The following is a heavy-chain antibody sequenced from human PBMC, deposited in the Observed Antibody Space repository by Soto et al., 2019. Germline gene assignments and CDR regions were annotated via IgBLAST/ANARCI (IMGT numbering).Heavy chain of an antibody. CDR2: ISYDGSNK. D-gene: IGHD3-10*01. Sequence: QVQLVESGGGVVQPGRSLRLSCAASGFTFSSYGMHWVRQAPGKGLEWVAVISYDGSNKYYADSVKGRFTISRDNSKNTLYLHMNSLRAEDMAVYYCAKDRRRDYYGSGSYYNRVYYGMDVWGQGTTVTVSS. CDR3: AKDRRRDYYGSGSYYNRVYYGMDV. V-gene: IGHV3-30*18. J-gene: IGHJ6*02. CDR1: GFTFSSYG.